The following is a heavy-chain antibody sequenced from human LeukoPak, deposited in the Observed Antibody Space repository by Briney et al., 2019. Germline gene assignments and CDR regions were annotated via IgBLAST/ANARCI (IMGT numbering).Heavy chain of an antibody. CDR3: ARGRGYSGYESHYFDY. CDR2: IYYSGST. Sequence: SETLSLTCTVSGGSISSYYWSWIRQPPGKGLEWIGYIYYSGSTNYNPSIKSRVTISVDTSKNQFSLKLSSVTAADTAVYYCARGRGYSGYESHYFDYWGQGTLVTVSS. V-gene: IGHV4-59*01. CDR1: GGSISSYY. D-gene: IGHD5-12*01. J-gene: IGHJ4*02.